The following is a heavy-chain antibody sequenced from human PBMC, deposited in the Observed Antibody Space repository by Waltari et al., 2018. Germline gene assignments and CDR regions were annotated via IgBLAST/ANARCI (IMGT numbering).Heavy chain of an antibody. CDR2: RSAKGDNV. Sequence: ELQLVESGGGLVQPGGSLRLSCEGFGFTFEDYAMRWVRQAPGRRLGWVWGRSAKGDNVTYADSAKGRCTISRENAKKSLYLEMKSLTIEDTALYYCVKDVNRVPAVGWSGAFDVWGQGTLVTVSS. J-gene: IGHJ3*01. CDR1: GFTFEDYA. D-gene: IGHD3-3*01. V-gene: IGHV3-9*01. CDR3: VKDVNRVPAVGWSGAFDV.